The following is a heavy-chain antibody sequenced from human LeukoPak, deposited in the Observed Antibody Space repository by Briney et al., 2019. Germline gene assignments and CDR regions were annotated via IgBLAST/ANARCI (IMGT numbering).Heavy chain of an antibody. Sequence: GGSLRLSCAASGFTFSSYAMSWVRQALGKGLEWVSAISGSGGSTYYADSVKGRFTISRDNSKNTLYLQMNSLRAEDTAVYYCAKDSRRGSIAVAGTNYWGQGTLVTVSS. D-gene: IGHD6-19*01. CDR1: GFTFSSYA. CDR2: ISGSGGST. CDR3: AKDSRRGSIAVAGTNY. V-gene: IGHV3-23*01. J-gene: IGHJ4*02.